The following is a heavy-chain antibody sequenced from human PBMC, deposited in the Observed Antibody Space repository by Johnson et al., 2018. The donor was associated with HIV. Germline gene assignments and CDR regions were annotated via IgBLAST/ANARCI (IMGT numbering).Heavy chain of an antibody. CDR2: ISYDGSNK. CDR1: GFSFTNAW. CDR3: AKAPPLSTYDYDAFDV. V-gene: IGHV3-30*14. J-gene: IGHJ3*01. Sequence: QVQLVESGGGLVQPGGSLRLSCAGSGFSFTNAWMNWVRQGPGKGLEWVAVISYDGSNKYYADSVKGRFTISRDNSKNTLYLQMNSLRAEDTAVYYCAKAPPLSTYDYDAFDVWGQGTMVTVSS. D-gene: IGHD5-12*01.